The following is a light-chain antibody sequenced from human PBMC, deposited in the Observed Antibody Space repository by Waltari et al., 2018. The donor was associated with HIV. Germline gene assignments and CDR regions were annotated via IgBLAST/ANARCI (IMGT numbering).Light chain of an antibody. V-gene: IGLV3-1*01. CDR3: QAWDSSTAVV. J-gene: IGLJ2*01. CDR2: QDS. Sequence: SYELTQPPSVSVSTGQTASITYSGEKWGGKYACWYQQKPGTSTVLIIYQDSKRPSGIPERFSGSKSGNTATLTISGTQAMDEADYYCQAWDSSTAVVFGGGTKLTVL. CDR1: KWGGKY.